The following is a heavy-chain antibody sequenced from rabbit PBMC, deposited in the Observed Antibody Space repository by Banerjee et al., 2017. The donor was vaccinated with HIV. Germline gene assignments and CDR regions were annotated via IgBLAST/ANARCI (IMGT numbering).Heavy chain of an antibody. CDR1: GFSFSNNYV. V-gene: IGHV1S45*01. D-gene: IGHD4-1*01. Sequence: QEQLEESGGDLVKPEGSLTLTCTASGFSFSNNYVMCWVRQAPGKGLEWIACINSSSGNTVYARWAKGRFTISSDNAQNTVDLQMNSLTAADTATYFCARDLAGVIGWNFGLWGQGTLVTVS. J-gene: IGHJ4*01. CDR3: ARDLAGVIGWNFGL. CDR2: INSSSGNT.